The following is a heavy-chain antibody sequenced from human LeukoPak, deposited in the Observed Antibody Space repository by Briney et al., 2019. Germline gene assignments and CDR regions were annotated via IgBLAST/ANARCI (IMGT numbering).Heavy chain of an antibody. V-gene: IGHV4-61*02. J-gene: IGHJ6*03. CDR2: IYTRGIT. CDR3: ARSHFDSSGYFTYYYYYMDV. CDR1: GGSISSGSYY. D-gene: IGHD3-22*01. Sequence: SQTLSLTCTVAGGSISSGSYYWSWIRQPAGKGLEWIGRIYTRGITNYNPSLKSRVTISVDTSKNQFSLKLSSVTAADTAVYYCARSHFDSSGYFTYYYYYMDVWGKGTTVTISS.